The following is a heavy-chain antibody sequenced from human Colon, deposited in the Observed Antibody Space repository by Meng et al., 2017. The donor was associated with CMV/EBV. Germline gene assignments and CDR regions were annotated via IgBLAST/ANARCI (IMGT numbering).Heavy chain of an antibody. CDR2: IYYTGND. V-gene: IGHV4-39*07. CDR1: GDSISGRSYY. Sequence: QLQGPGPGLAKPQEPLSLTCTVSGDSISGRSYYWGWIRQPPGKGLEWIASIYYTGNDYHNPSLKSRVTISIDTSNNQFSLRLTSVTAADTAVYYCARMALHWYFDLWGRGTLVTVSS. J-gene: IGHJ2*01. D-gene: IGHD5-24*01. CDR3: ARMALHWYFDL.